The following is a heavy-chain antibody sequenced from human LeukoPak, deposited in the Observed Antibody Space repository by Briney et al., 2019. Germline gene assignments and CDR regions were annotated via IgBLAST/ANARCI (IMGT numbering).Heavy chain of an antibody. CDR1: GFTFYDYT. D-gene: IGHD5-18*01. CDR3: AKADTTLDPFDH. J-gene: IGHJ4*02. Sequence: GGSLRLSCAASGFTFYDYTMHWVRHAPGKGLEWVSLISWGAGRTYYADSVKGRFTISRDNSKNSLYLQMNSLRTEDTALYYCAKADTTLDPFDHWGQGTLVTVSS. V-gene: IGHV3-43*01. CDR2: ISWGAGRT.